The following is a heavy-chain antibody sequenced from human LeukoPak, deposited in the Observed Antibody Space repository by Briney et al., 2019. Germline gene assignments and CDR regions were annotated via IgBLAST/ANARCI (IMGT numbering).Heavy chain of an antibody. J-gene: IGHJ3*02. D-gene: IGHD5-18*01. CDR2: LKEDRTEE. V-gene: IGHV3-7*03. CDR1: GFDFSSFS. Sequence: GGSLLLSCAASGFDFSSFSMSWARQAPGKGLEWVANLKEDRTEEEYLDSVKGRFTIFRDNAKNSLDLQMNSLRAEDTALYYCAKEKYRAGYSYGYGGIDAFDIWGQGTMVTVSS. CDR3: AKEKYRAGYSYGYGGIDAFDI.